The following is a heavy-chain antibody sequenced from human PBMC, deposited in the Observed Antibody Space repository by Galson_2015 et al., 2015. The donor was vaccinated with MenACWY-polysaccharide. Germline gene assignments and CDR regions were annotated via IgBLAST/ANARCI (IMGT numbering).Heavy chain of an antibody. Sequence: SETLSLTCTVSGGSISSSSYYWGWIRQPPGKGLEWIGSIYYSGSTYYNPSLKSRATISVDTSKNQFSLKLSSVTAADTAVYYCARPGTPFGAYGDYWSHHYYFDYWGQGTLVTVSS. CDR3: ARPGTPFGAYGDYWSHHYYFDY. J-gene: IGHJ4*02. CDR2: IYYSGST. CDR1: GGSISSSSYY. V-gene: IGHV4-39*01. D-gene: IGHD4-17*01.